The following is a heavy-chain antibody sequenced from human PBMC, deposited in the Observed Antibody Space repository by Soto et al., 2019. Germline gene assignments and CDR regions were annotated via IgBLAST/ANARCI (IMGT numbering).Heavy chain of an antibody. Sequence: QVQLVESGGGVVQPGRSLRLSCAASGFTFSSYAMHWVRQAPGKGLEWVAVISYDGSNKYYADSVKGRFTISRDNSKNTLYLHMNSLGAEDTSVYYGARVGQLWPNYDYYYGMDVWGQGTTVTVSS. CDR1: GFTFSSYA. CDR3: ARVGQLWPNYDYYYGMDV. J-gene: IGHJ6*02. CDR2: ISYDGSNK. V-gene: IGHV3-30-3*01. D-gene: IGHD5-18*01.